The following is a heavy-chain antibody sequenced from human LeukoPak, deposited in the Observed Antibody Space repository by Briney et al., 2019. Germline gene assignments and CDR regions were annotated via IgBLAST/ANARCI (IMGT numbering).Heavy chain of an antibody. V-gene: IGHV3-30*18. D-gene: IGHD5-18*01. CDR3: AKDPSGDSFGSYGMDV. CDR2: ISYDGSNK. J-gene: IGHJ6*02. CDR1: GFTFSSYD. Sequence: GGSLRLSCAASGFTFSSYDMHWVRQAPGKGLEWVAVISYDGSNKYYAASVKGRFTISRDNSKNTLYLQMNSRRPEDTAVYYRAKDPSGDSFGSYGMDVWGQGTTVTVSS.